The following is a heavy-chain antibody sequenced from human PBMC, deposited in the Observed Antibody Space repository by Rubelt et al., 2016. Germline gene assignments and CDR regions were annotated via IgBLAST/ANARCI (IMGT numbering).Heavy chain of an antibody. Sequence: EVQLLESGGGLVQPGGSLRLSCAASGFTFSSYAMRWVRQAPGKGLVWVSRINSDGSSTSYADSVKGRFTISRDNAKNSLYLQMSSLRAEDTAVYYCAGGTGAAYWGQGTLVTVSS. CDR1: GFTFSSYA. V-gene: IGHV3-74*02. CDR3: AGGTGAAY. J-gene: IGHJ4*02. D-gene: IGHD2-8*02. CDR2: INSDGSST.